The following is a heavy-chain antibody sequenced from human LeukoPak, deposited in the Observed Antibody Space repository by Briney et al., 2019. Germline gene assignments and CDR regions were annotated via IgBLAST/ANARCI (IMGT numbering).Heavy chain of an antibody. CDR3: ARDRGDFWSGYYPDY. V-gene: IGHV1-2*02. D-gene: IGHD3-3*01. J-gene: IGHJ4*02. Sequence: ASVKVSCKASGYTFTGYYMHWVRQAPGQGLEWMGWINPNSGGTNYAQKFQGRVTMTRDTSISTAYMELSRLRSDDTAVYYCARDRGDFWSGYYPDYWGQGTLVTVSS. CDR1: GYTFTGYY. CDR2: INPNSGGT.